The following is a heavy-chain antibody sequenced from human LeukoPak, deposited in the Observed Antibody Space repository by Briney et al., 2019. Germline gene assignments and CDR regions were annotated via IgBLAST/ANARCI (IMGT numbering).Heavy chain of an antibody. CDR3: ARAPSEIGGYYPEYFRH. CDR1: GFTFSTHW. D-gene: IGHD3-22*01. Sequence: PGGSLRLSCAAPGFTFSTHWMHSVRQAPGKGLVWVSRNKSDGSTNYADSVKGRFTISRDNAKNTVSLQMNSLRPEDTGVYYCARAPSEIGGYYPEYFRHWGQGTLVTVPS. V-gene: IGHV3-74*01. J-gene: IGHJ1*01. CDR2: NKSDGST.